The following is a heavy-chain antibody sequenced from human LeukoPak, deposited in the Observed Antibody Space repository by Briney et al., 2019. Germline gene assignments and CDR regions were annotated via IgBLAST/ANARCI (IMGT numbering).Heavy chain of an antibody. CDR3: AREDYSSGNPTIDT. CDR1: GFTFSSYS. V-gene: IGHV3-21*01. J-gene: IGHJ5*02. Sequence: PGGSLRLSCAASGFTFSSYSLNWVRQAPGKGLEWVSSISSSSSYIYHADSVKGRFTISRDNAKDSLYLQMDSLRAEDGAVYYCAREDYSSGNPTIDTWGQGTLVTVSS. D-gene: IGHD3-10*01. CDR2: ISSSSSYI.